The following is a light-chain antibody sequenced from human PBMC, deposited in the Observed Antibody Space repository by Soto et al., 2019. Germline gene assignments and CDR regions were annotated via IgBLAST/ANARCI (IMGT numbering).Light chain of an antibody. J-gene: IGLJ2*01. CDR2: YDD. V-gene: IGLV1-36*01. CDR3: AAWDDSLNGVV. Sequence: QSVLTLPPSVSEAPRQRVTIACSGSSSNIGNNAVNWYQQLPGKAPKLLIYYDDLLPSGVSDRFSGSKSGTSASLAISGLQSEDEADYYCAAWDDSLNGVVFGGGTQLTV. CDR1: SSNIGNNA.